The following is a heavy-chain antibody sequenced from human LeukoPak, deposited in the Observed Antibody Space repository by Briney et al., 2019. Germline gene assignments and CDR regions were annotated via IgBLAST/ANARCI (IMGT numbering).Heavy chain of an antibody. CDR2: SYHSGST. V-gene: IGHV4-4*02. Sequence: PSETLSLTCAVSGGSISSSNWWSWVRQPPGKGLEGIGESYHSGSTNYNPSLKSRVTISVDKSKNQFSLKLSSVTAADTAVYYCARERGYSYRGKDYWGQGTLVTVSS. CDR3: ARERGYSYRGKDY. CDR1: GGSISSSNW. D-gene: IGHD5-18*01. J-gene: IGHJ4*02.